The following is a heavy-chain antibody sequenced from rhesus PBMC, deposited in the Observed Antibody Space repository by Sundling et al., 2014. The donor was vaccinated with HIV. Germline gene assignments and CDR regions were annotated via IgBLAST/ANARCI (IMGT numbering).Heavy chain of an antibody. V-gene: IGHV1S2*01. D-gene: IGHD2-15*01. CDR2: IDPYTGST. CDR1: GYTFTDHY. CDR3: ARGIGAPTYFDY. J-gene: IGHJ4*01. Sequence: QVRLVQSGTELKKPGSSVKVSCEASGYTFTDHYIHWVRQAPRQGLEWVAWIDPYTGSTRYTQQFQGRVTVTRDTSTGTAYMEVNSLRSDDTAVYYCARGIGAPTYFDYWGQGVLVTVSS.